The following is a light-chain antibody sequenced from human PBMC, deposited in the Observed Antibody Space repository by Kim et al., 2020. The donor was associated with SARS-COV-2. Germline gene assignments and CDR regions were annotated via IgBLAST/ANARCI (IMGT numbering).Light chain of an antibody. CDR3: LQYNTWRT. CDR2: GAT. Sequence: ETVMTQSPATLSVSPGERATLSCRASQSVSSNLAWYQQKPGQAPRVLIYGATTRATGVPARFSGSRSGTEFTLTISSLQSEDFAVYYCLQYNTWRTFGKGPRWISN. V-gene: IGKV3-15*01. CDR1: QSVSSN. J-gene: IGKJ1*01.